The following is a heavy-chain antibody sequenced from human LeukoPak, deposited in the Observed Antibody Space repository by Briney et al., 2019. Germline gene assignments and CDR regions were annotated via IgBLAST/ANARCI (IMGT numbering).Heavy chain of an antibody. V-gene: IGHV3-74*01. CDR3: ARDLFYDISGA. CDR1: GFTFSSYW. CDR2: INSDGSST. D-gene: IGHD3-9*01. Sequence: TGGSLRLSCAASGFTFSSYWMRCVRQAPGKGLVWLSRINSDGSSTSYADSVKGRFTISRDNAKNTLYLQMNSLRAEDTAVYYCARDLFYDISGAWGQGTLVTVSS. J-gene: IGHJ5*02.